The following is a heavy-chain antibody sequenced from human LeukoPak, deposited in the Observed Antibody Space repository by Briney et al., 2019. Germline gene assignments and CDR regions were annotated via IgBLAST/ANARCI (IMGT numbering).Heavy chain of an antibody. Sequence: LRLSCAASGFTFSSYSMSWIRQHPGKGLEWIGYIYYSGSTYYNPSLKSRVTISVDTSKNQFSLKLSSVTAADTAVYYCGRDLSFSTVTTKVHWYFDLWGRGTLVTVSS. V-gene: IGHV4-31*02. CDR2: IYYSGST. CDR1: GFTFSSYS. J-gene: IGHJ2*01. CDR3: GRDLSFSTVTTKVHWYFDL. D-gene: IGHD4-17*01.